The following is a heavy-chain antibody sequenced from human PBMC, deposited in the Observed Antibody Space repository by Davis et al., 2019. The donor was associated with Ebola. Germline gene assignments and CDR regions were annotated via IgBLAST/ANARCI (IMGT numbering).Heavy chain of an antibody. V-gene: IGHV3-74*01. CDR3: SRGAPYSMDV. Sequence: GESLKISCAASGFTFSSYWMHWVRQAPGKGLVWVSRINSDGSSTSYADSVKGRFTISRDNAKNTLYLQMNSLKTEDTAVYYCSRGAPYSMDVWGQGTTVTVSS. CDR1: GFTFSSYW. J-gene: IGHJ6*02. CDR2: INSDGSST. D-gene: IGHD2-21*01.